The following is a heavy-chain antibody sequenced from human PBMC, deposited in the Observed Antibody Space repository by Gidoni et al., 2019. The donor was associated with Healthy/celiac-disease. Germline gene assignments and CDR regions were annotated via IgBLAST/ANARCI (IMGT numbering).Heavy chain of an antibody. V-gene: IGHV4-34*01. J-gene: IGHJ5*02. CDR3: ARSYGSGSSSPGFDP. D-gene: IGHD3-10*01. CDR1: GGSFSGYY. CDR2: IHHSGST. Sequence: QVQLQQWGAGLWKPSETLSLTCAVYGGSFSGYYWSWIRQPPGKGLEWIVEIHHSGSTNYNPSLKSRVTISVDTSKNQFSLKLSSVTAADTAVYYCARSYGSGSSSPGFDPWGQGTLVTVSS.